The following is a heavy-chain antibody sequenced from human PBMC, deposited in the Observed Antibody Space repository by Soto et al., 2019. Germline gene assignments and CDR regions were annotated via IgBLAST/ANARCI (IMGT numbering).Heavy chain of an antibody. CDR2: ISAYNGNT. CDR3: ARGIGYGENNWFDP. V-gene: IGHV1-18*01. D-gene: IGHD4-17*01. Sequence: GASVKVCCKASGYTFTSYGIRWVRQAPGQGLEWMGWISAYNGNTNYAQKLQGRVTMTTDTSTSTAYMELRSLRSDDTAVYYCARGIGYGENNWFDPWGQGTLVTVSS. J-gene: IGHJ5*02. CDR1: GYTFTSYG.